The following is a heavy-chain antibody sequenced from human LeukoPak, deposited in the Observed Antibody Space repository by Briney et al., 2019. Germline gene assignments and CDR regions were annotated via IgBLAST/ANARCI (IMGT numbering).Heavy chain of an antibody. CDR3: ARGYSSGIDY. V-gene: IGHV4-59*01. CDR1: GGSISSYY. CDR2: IYYSGST. D-gene: IGHD6-19*01. J-gene: IGHJ4*02. Sequence: SEALSLTCTVFGGSISSYYWSWIRQPPGKGLEWIGYIYYSGSTNYNPSLKSRVTISVDTSKNQFSLKLSSVTAADTAVYYCARGYSSGIDYWGQGTLVTVSS.